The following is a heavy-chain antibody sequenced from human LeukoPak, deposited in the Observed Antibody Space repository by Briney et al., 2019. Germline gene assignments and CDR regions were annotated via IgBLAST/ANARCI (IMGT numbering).Heavy chain of an antibody. J-gene: IGHJ6*03. CDR1: GFTFSSYA. V-gene: IGHV3-23*01. D-gene: IGHD3-22*01. Sequence: PGGSLRLSCAASGFTFSSYAMSWVRQAPGKGLEWVSSISGSGASTYYGDSVKGRFTISRDNSNNMLYLQMNSLRAEDTAVFSCSKLSGYQAYDYMDVWGKGTTVTVSS. CDR2: ISGSGAST. CDR3: SKLSGYQAYDYMDV.